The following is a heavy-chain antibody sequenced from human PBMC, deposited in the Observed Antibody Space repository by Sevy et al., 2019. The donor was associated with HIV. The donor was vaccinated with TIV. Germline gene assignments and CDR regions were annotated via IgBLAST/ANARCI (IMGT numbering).Heavy chain of an antibody. CDR1: GFTFDDYA. CDR3: ARDAAEGPYGDTFFSNWFDA. Sequence: GGSLRLSCAASGFTFDDYAMHWVRQAPGKGLEWVSGISWNSGSIGYADSVKGRFTISRDNSKNTLYLQMNTVRAEDTALYYCARDAAEGPYGDTFFSNWFDAWGQGTLVTVSS. D-gene: IGHD2-21*01. CDR2: ISWNSGSI. J-gene: IGHJ5*02. V-gene: IGHV3-9*01.